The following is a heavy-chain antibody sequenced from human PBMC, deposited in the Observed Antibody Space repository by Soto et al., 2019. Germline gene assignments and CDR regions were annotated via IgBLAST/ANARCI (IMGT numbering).Heavy chain of an antibody. V-gene: IGHV1-3*01. J-gene: IGHJ3*02. CDR2: INAGNGNT. D-gene: IGHD2-15*01. CDR3: ARVTRGNVDAFDI. CDR1: GYTFTSYA. Sequence: ASVKVSCKASGYTFTSYAMHWVRQAPGQRLEWMGWINAGNGNTKYSQKFQGRVTITRDTSASTAYMELSSLRSEETAVYYCARVTRGNVDAFDIWGQGTMVTVSS.